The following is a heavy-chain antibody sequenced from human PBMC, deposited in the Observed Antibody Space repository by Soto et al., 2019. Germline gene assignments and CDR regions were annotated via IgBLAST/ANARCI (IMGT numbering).Heavy chain of an antibody. D-gene: IGHD1-20*01. J-gene: IGHJ5*02. CDR3: ARDSPPRITASMRFHP. Sequence: SHTLSLTCVISGYTVSSNSVALNWIRQSPSRGLEWLGRTYYRSKWYFDYASSVKSRITIKPDTSKNQFSLQLNSVTPEDTAVYYCARDSPPRITASMRFHPWGQGTLVTVSS. CDR2: TYYRSKWYF. CDR1: GYTVSSNSVA. V-gene: IGHV6-1*01.